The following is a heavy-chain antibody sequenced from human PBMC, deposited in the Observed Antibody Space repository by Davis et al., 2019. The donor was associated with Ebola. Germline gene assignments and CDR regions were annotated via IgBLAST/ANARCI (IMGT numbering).Heavy chain of an antibody. Sequence: RGSLRLSCAASGFTFSGSAMHWVRQASGKGLEWVGRIRSKANSYATAYAASVKGRFTISRDDSKNTAYLQMNSLKTEDTAVYYCTGRTTYYYDSSEMWGQGTLVTVSS. V-gene: IGHV3-73*01. J-gene: IGHJ4*02. CDR1: GFTFSGSA. D-gene: IGHD3-22*01. CDR2: IRSKANSYAT. CDR3: TGRTTYYYDSSEM.